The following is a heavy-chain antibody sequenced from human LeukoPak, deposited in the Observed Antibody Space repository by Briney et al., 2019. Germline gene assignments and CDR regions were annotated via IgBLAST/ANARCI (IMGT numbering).Heavy chain of an antibody. V-gene: IGHV4-61*02. CDR3: ARDFDSPLAFDI. Sequence: SETLSLTCTVSGDSIRSPTYYWSWIRQPAGKGLEWIGRIHASGTTNYNPSLKSRITISEDTSKNQFSLKLSSVTAAHTAVYYCARDFDSPLAFDIWGQGTMVTVSS. D-gene: IGHD3-9*01. CDR1: GDSIRSPTYY. CDR2: IHASGTT. J-gene: IGHJ3*02.